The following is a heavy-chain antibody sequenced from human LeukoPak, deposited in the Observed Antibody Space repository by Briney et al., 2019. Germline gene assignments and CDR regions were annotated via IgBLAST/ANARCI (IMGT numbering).Heavy chain of an antibody. CDR3: ARRAGAYSHPYDY. CDR2: ISSRAGTI. D-gene: IGHD4/OR15-4a*01. J-gene: IGHJ4*02. Sequence: GGSLRLSCAASGFTFSDYYMSWIRQAPGKGLEWISYISSRAGTIYYADSVKGRFTISRDNSKNTLYLQMNSLRAEDTAVYYCARRAGAYSHPYDYWGQGTLVTVSS. CDR1: GFTFSDYY. V-gene: IGHV3-11*01.